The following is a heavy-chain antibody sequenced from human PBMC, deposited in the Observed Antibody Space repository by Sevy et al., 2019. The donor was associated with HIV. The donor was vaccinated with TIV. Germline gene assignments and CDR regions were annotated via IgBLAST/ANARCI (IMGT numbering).Heavy chain of an antibody. CDR3: AKGNWNLDY. Sequence: GGSLRLSCAASGFTFSSYGMHWVRHAPGKGLEWVAVISYDGSNKYYADSVKGRFTISRDNSKNTLYLQMNSLRAEDTAVYYCAKGNWNLDYWGQGTLVTVSS. CDR1: GFTFSSYG. CDR2: ISYDGSNK. J-gene: IGHJ4*02. V-gene: IGHV3-30*18. D-gene: IGHD1-20*01.